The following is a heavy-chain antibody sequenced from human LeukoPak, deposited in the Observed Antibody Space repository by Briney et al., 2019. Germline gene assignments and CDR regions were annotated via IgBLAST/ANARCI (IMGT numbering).Heavy chain of an antibody. D-gene: IGHD3-10*01. J-gene: IGHJ4*02. V-gene: IGHV3-21*01. Sequence: GGSLRLSCAASGFTFSSYSMNWVRQAPGKGLEWVSSISSSSYIYYADSVKGRFTISRDNAKNSLYLQMNSLRAEDTAVYYCATMVRGVSGNPFDYWGQGTLVTVSS. CDR3: ATMVRGVSGNPFDY. CDR1: GFTFSSYS. CDR2: ISSSSYI.